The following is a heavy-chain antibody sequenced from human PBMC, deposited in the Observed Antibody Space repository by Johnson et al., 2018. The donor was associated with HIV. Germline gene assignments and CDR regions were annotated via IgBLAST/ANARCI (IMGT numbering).Heavy chain of an antibody. CDR2: ISYDGSDK. CDR1: GFTFSSYA. V-gene: IGHV3-30*14. J-gene: IGHJ3*02. Sequence: QVQLVESGGGVVQPGRSLRLSCAASGFTFSSYAMHWVRQAPAKGLEWVAVISYDGSDKYYADSVKGRFTISRDNSKNTLYLQMNSLRPQDTAVYYCARTRQGAFDIWGQGTMVTVSS. CDR3: ARTRQGAFDI.